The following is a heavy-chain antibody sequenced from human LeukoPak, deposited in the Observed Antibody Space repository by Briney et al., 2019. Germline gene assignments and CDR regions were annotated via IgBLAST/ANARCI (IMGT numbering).Heavy chain of an antibody. CDR1: GGSFSGYY. Sequence: SETLSLTCAVYGGSFSGYYWSWIRQPPGKGLEWIGEINHSGSTNYNPSLKSRVTISVDTSKNQFSLKLSSVTAADTAVYYCARSAMVSQSYDYWGQGTLVTVSS. CDR2: INHSGST. CDR3: ARSAMVSQSYDY. D-gene: IGHD5-18*01. J-gene: IGHJ4*02. V-gene: IGHV4-34*01.